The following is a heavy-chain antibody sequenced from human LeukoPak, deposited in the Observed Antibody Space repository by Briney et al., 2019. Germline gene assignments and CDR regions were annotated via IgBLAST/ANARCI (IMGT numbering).Heavy chain of an antibody. CDR2: INEDGSER. Sequence: GSLRLSCAASGFTFSSYWMTWVRQAPGQGLEWVANINEDGSERNYVDSVKGRFTISRGNAKNSLYLQMNSLRGDDTAVYYCARDRPITVSGVVILPWGQGTLVTVSS. V-gene: IGHV3-7*01. CDR3: ARDRPITVSGVVILP. CDR1: GFTFSSYW. J-gene: IGHJ5*02. D-gene: IGHD3-3*01.